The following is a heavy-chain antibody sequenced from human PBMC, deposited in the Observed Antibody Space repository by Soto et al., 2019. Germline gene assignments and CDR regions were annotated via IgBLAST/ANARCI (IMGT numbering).Heavy chain of an antibody. CDR1: GGTFSSYA. J-gene: IGHJ4*02. D-gene: IGHD2-15*01. V-gene: IGHV1-69*13. CDR2: IIPIFGTA. CDR3: ASLEGYCSGGSCYSHFDY. Sequence: GASVKVSCKASGGTFSSYAISWVRQAPGQGLEWMGGIIPIFGTANYAQKFQGRVTITADESTSTAYMELSSLRSEDTAVYYCASLEGYCSGGSCYSHFDYWGQGTLVTVSS.